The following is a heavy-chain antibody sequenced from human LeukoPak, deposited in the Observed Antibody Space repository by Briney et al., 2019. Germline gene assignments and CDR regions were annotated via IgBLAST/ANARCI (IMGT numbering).Heavy chain of an antibody. D-gene: IGHD5-12*01. V-gene: IGHV3-48*02. J-gene: IGHJ4*02. CDR1: GFTFSNYN. CDR2: ISSSSSTI. Sequence: GGSLRLSCAASGFTFSNYNFYWVRQAPGKGLEWVSYISSSSSTIYYADSVKGRFTISRDNAKNSLYLQMNSLRDEDTAVYYCARSYGGYTDSWGQGTLVTVSS. CDR3: ARSYGGYTDS.